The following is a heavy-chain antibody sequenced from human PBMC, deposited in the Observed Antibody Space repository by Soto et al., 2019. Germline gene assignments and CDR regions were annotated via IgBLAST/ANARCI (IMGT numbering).Heavy chain of an antibody. CDR2: IYHSGST. Sequence: SETLSLTCAVSGYSISSGYYWGWIRQPPGKGLEWIGSIYHSGSTYYNPSLKSRVTISVDTSKNQFSLKLSSVTAADTAVYYCARTDCSSTSCYTGVDYWGQGTLVTVS. CDR1: GYSISSGYY. V-gene: IGHV4-38-2*01. CDR3: ARTDCSSTSCYTGVDY. J-gene: IGHJ4*02. D-gene: IGHD2-2*02.